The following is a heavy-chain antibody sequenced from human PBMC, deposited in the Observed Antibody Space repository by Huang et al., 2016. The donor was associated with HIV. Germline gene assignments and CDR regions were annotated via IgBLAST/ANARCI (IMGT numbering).Heavy chain of an antibody. CDR2: IKQDETEK. V-gene: IGHV3-7*01. J-gene: IGHJ6*02. CDR3: ATKTAGMDI. Sequence: VESGGRSVQPGGSLRLSCVGSTVTFGAYWMSWVRKPPGKGLEWVANIKQDETEKYYVDSVKGRFNISRDNAKKVLFLEMDALRVEDTAIYFCATKTAGMDIWGQGTTVIVSS. CDR1: TVTFGAYW.